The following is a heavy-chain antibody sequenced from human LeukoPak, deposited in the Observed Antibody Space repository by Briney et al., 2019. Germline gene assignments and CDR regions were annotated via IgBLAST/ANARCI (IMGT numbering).Heavy chain of an antibody. CDR2: TAHRGNT. V-gene: IGHV4-38-2*01. CDR1: GYSISGGYF. J-gene: IGHJ4*02. Sequence: SETLSLTCDVSGYSISGGYFWGWIRQPPGMGLEWIGSTAHRGNTYYKPSLKGRVSISTDGSKNQFSLSLTSVTAADTATYYCTRVTRNSGWFFDYWGPGTLATVHS. D-gene: IGHD6-19*01. CDR3: TRVTRNSGWFFDY.